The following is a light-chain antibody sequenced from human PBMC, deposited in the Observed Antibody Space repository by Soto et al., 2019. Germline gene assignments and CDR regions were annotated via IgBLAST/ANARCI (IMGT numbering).Light chain of an antibody. CDR3: QTWGTGIQV. CDR1: SGHNTYS. J-gene: IGLJ2*01. V-gene: IGLV4-69*01. Sequence: QPVLTQSPSASASLGASVKLTCTLSSGHNTYSIAWHQQQPEKGPRFLMKLKSDGSHSRGDGIPDRFSGSSSGAERYLTISSLQSEDEADYYCQTWGTGIQVFGGGTKVTVL. CDR2: LKSDGSH.